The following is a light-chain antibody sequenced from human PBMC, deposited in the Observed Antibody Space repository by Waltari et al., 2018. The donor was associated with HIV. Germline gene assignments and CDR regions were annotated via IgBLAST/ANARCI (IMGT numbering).Light chain of an antibody. CDR2: HVN. CDR1: GSALSSYDY. J-gene: IGLJ3*02. CDR3: CAYTSRGTWV. V-gene: IGLV2-14*03. Sequence: QSALTQPASVSGSPGQSLTVSCSGSGSALSSYDYVSWFQQHPDKAPKLIIFHVNNRPSGISSRFSASKSGRTASLTISGLQPDDEADYFCCAYTSRGTWVFGGGTRVTVL.